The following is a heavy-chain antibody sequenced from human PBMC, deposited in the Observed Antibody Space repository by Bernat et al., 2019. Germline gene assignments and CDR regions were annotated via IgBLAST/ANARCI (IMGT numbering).Heavy chain of an antibody. V-gene: IGHV3-73*01. CDR3: TRQAYFYYYGMDV. Sequence: EVQLVESGGGLVQPGGSLKLSCAASGFTFSGSAMHWVRQASGKGLEWVGRIRSKANSYATAYAASVKGRFTISRDDSKNTAYLQLNSLKTEDTAVYYCTRQAYFYYYGMDVWGQGTTVTVSS. CDR1: GFTFSGSA. J-gene: IGHJ6*02. CDR2: IRSKANSYAT.